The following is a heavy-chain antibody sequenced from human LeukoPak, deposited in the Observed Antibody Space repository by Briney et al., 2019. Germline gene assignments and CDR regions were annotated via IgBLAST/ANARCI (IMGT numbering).Heavy chain of an antibody. V-gene: IGHV1-2*06. Sequence: ASVKVSCKASGHTFSGYYMHWVRQAPGQGLEWMGRINPNSGGTNYAQKFQGRVTITRDTSISTAYMELSSLRSEDTAVYYCARVRVLGTQTRPKWEPKMAKRAFDIWGQGTMVTVSS. CDR3: ARVRVLGTQTRPKWEPKMAKRAFDI. J-gene: IGHJ3*02. CDR1: GHTFSGYY. D-gene: IGHD1-26*01. CDR2: INPNSGGT.